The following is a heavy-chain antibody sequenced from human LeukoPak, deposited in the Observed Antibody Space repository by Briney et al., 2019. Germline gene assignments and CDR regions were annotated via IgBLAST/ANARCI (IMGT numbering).Heavy chain of an antibody. CDR2: MSYSGST. J-gene: IGHJ6*03. V-gene: IGHV4-59*01. CDR3: TRGSIAYYYMDV. D-gene: IGHD3-22*01. CDR1: GGSISNYY. Sequence: SETLSLTCTVSGGSISNYYCSWIRQPPGKGLEWIGYMSYSGSTNYNPSLKSRVTISVDTSKNQFSLKLSSVTAADTAVYYCTRGSIAYYYMDVWGKGTTVTISS.